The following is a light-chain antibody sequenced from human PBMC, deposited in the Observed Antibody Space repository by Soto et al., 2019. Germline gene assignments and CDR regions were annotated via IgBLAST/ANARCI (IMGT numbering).Light chain of an antibody. CDR1: QSVSVNS. CDR2: AAS. J-gene: IGKJ4*01. V-gene: IGKV3-20*01. CDR3: QQYGSSPF. Sequence: EIVLTQSPGTLSLSPGERATLSCRASQSVSVNSLAWYQQKGGQAPRLLIYAASTRATGVPDRFSGTGSGTDFALTISRLETDDSAVYYCQQYGSSPFFGGGTKVEIK.